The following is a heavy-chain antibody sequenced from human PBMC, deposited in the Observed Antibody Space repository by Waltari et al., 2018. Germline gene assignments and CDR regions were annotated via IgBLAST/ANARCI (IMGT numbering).Heavy chain of an antibody. CDR2: IYYSGST. J-gene: IGHJ4*02. CDR1: GGSISSYY. V-gene: IGHV4-59*01. CDR3: ARAEGDYSPFDY. D-gene: IGHD4-17*01. Sequence: QVQLQESGPGLGKPSETLSLTCTVSGGSISSYYWSWIRQPPGKGLEWIGYIYYSGSTNFNPSLKSRVTISVDTSKNQFSLKLSSVTAADTAVYYCARAEGDYSPFDYWGQGTLVTVSS.